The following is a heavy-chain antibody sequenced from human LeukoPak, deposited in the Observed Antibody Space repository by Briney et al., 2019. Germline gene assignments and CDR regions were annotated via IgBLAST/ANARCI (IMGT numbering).Heavy chain of an antibody. CDR1: GFMFSNYA. V-gene: IGHV3-23*01. Sequence: PGGSLRLSCAASGFMFSNYAMSWVRQAPGKGLEWVSGISTRGGGIYYADSVKGRFTISRDNSKNTLYLQMKSLRAEDTAVYYCARGLHYACSGGTCFLDYWGQGTLVTVSS. CDR3: ARGLHYACSGGTCFLDY. D-gene: IGHD2-15*01. J-gene: IGHJ4*02. CDR2: ISTRGGGI.